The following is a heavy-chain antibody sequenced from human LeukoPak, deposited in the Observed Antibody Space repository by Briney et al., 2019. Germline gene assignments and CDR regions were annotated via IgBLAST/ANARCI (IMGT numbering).Heavy chain of an antibody. CDR2: INHSGST. V-gene: IGHV4-34*01. J-gene: IGHJ2*01. CDR3: ARGDPSYWYFDL. Sequence: PSETLSLTCAVYGGSFSDYYWSWIRQPPGKGLEWIGEINHSGSTNYNPSLKSRVTISVDTSKNQFSPKLNSVTAADTAVYYCARGDPSYWYFDLWGRGTLVTVSS. CDR1: GGSFSDYY.